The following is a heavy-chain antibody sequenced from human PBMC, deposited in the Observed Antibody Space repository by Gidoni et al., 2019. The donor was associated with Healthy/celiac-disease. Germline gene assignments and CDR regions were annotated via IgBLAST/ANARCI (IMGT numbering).Heavy chain of an antibody. V-gene: IGHV3-66*01. D-gene: IGHD3-3*01. J-gene: IGHJ3*02. CDR2: IYSGGSK. CDR3: ARDTIFAVRCLEWLPEDAFDS. CDR1: GFTVSRNY. Sequence: LVQPGGSLRLSCAASGFTVSRNYMSWVRQAPGQGLEWVSVIYSGGSKYYADYVKVRFTISRDNYKNTLYLQMNSLRAEDTAVYYCARDTIFAVRCLEWLPEDAFDSWGQGTMVTVSS.